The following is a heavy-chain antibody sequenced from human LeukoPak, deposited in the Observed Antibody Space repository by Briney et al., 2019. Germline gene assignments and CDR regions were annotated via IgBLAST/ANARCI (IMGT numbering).Heavy chain of an antibody. CDR2: IYYSGST. V-gene: IGHV4-59*01. Sequence: SETLSLTCTVSGGSISSYYWSWIRQPPGKGLEWIGYIYYSGSTNYNPSLKSRVTISVDTSKNQFSLKLSSVTAADTAVYYCARVPDTMIVVVDWGQGTLVTVSS. J-gene: IGHJ4*02. D-gene: IGHD3-22*01. CDR3: ARVPDTMIVVVD. CDR1: GGSISSYY.